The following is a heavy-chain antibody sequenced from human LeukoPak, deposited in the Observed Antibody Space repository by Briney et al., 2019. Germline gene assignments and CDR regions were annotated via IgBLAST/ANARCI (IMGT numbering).Heavy chain of an antibody. Sequence: GRSLRLSCAASGFTFSSYGMHWVRQAPGKGLEWEAVIWYDGSNKYYADSVKGRFTISRDNAENTLYLQMNSLRPEDTAVYFCARDHYSSGWNQGPDYWGQGALVTVSS. J-gene: IGHJ4*02. D-gene: IGHD6-19*01. CDR2: IWYDGSNK. V-gene: IGHV3-30*19. CDR3: ARDHYSSGWNQGPDY. CDR1: GFTFSSYG.